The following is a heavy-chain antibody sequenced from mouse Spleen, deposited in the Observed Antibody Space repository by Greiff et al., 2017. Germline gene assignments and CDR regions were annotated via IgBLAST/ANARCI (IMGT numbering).Heavy chain of an antibody. CDR3: TSNWDWYFDV. J-gene: IGHJ1*01. CDR2: ISSGGSYT. Sequence: EVQGVESGGGLVKPGGSLKLSCAASGFTFSSYTMSWVRQTPEKRLEWVATISSGGSYTYYPDSVKGRFTISRDNAKNTLYLQMSSLKSEDTAMYYCTSNWDWYFDVWGAGTTVTVSS. D-gene: IGHD4-1*01. V-gene: IGHV5-6-4*01. CDR1: GFTFSSYT.